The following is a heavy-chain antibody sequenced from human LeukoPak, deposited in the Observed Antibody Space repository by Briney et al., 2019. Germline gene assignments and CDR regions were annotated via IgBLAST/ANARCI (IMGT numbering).Heavy chain of an antibody. V-gene: IGHV4-30-4*01. D-gene: IGHD2-21*02. Sequence: SETLSLTCTVSGGSISSGDYYWSWIRQPPGKGLEWSGYIYYSGSTYYNPSLKSRVTISVDTSKNQFSLKLSSVTAADTAVYYCARARVTAPGGFDYWGQGTLVTVSS. CDR3: ARARVTAPGGFDY. CDR1: GGSISSGDYY. CDR2: IYYSGST. J-gene: IGHJ4*02.